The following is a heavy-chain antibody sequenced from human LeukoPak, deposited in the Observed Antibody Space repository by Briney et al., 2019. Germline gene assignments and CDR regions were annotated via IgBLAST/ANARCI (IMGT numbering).Heavy chain of an antibody. CDR3: AKVGDYYDSSGYYYEGHYFDY. CDR2: VRYDSSNK. D-gene: IGHD3-22*01. Sequence: GGSLRLSCAASGFTFSGYGMHWVRQAPGKGLEWVAFVRYDSSNKYYADSVKGRFTVSRDNSKNTLYLQMNSLRAEDTAVYYCAKVGDYYDSSGYYYEGHYFDYWGQGTLVTVSS. J-gene: IGHJ4*02. CDR1: GFTFSGYG. V-gene: IGHV3-30*02.